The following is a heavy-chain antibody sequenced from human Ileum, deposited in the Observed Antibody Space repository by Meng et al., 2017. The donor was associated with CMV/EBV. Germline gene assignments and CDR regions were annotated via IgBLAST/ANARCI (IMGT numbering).Heavy chain of an antibody. CDR3: ARALAVTGTGGHY. J-gene: IGHJ4*02. CDR1: GFTFSSYW. Sequence: GGSLRLSCAASGFTFSSYWMHWVRQVPGKGLVWVSRINGDGTSTSYADSVKGRFTVSRDNAKNTLYLEMNSLRTEDTAIYYCARALAVTGTGGHYWGRGPLAPFP. CDR2: INGDGTST. V-gene: IGHV3-74*01. D-gene: IGHD6-19*01.